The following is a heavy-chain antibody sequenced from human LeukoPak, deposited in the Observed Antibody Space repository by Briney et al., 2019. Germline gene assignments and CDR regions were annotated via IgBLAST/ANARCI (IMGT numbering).Heavy chain of an antibody. D-gene: IGHD6-19*01. J-gene: IGHJ4*02. V-gene: IGHV4-38-2*02. CDR3: ARVVSGWFQFDY. Sequence: PSETLSLTCSVSGYSISSGYFWGWIRQSPGKGLEWIGYIYYSGITNYNPSLKSRVTISVDTSKSQFSLKLSSVTAADTAVYYCARVVSGWFQFDYWGQGTLVTVSS. CDR1: GYSISSGYF. CDR2: IYYSGIT.